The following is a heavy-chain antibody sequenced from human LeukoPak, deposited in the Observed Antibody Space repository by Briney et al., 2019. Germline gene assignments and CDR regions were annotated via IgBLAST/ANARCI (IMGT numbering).Heavy chain of an antibody. CDR1: GFSFSGSA. Sequence: GGSLRLSCAASGFSFSGSAMHWVRQASGKGLEWVGRISSKVNSYTTAYGASVKGRFTISRDDSENTAYLQMNSLKAEDTAVYYCAKDYSTSWWFHYWGQGTLVTVSS. V-gene: IGHV3-73*01. CDR3: AKDYSTSWWFHY. CDR2: ISSKVNSYTT. J-gene: IGHJ4*02. D-gene: IGHD6-13*01.